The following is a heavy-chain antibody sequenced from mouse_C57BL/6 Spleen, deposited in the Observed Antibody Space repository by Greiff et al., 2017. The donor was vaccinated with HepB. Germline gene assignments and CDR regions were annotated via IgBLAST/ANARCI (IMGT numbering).Heavy chain of an antibody. J-gene: IGHJ2*01. CDR1: GYTFTSYW. Sequence: VQLQQPGAELVMPGASVKLSCKASGYTFTSYWMHWVKQRPGQGLEWIGEIDPSDSYTNYNQKFKGKSTLTVDKSSSTAYMQLSSLTSEDSAVYYCARSLYDGYYAYWGQGTTLTVSS. CDR2: IDPSDSYT. V-gene: IGHV1-69*01. D-gene: IGHD2-3*01. CDR3: ARSLYDGYYAY.